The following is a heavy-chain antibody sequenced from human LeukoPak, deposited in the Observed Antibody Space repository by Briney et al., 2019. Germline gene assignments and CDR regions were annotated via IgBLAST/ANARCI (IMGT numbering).Heavy chain of an antibody. V-gene: IGHV3-30-3*01. J-gene: IGHJ4*02. CDR3: ARLRREYYFDY. Sequence: PGGSLRLSCAASGFTFSSYAMHWVRQAPGKGLEWVAVISYDGSNKYYADSVKGRFTISRDNSKNTLYLQMNSLRAEDTAVYYCARLRREYYFDYWGQGTLVTVSS. CDR1: GFTFSSYA. CDR2: ISYDGSNK.